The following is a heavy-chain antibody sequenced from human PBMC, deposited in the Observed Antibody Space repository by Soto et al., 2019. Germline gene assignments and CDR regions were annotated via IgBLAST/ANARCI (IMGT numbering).Heavy chain of an antibody. CDR2: INAGNGNT. V-gene: IGHV1-3*01. D-gene: IGHD2-2*01. J-gene: IGHJ3*02. Sequence: ASVKVSCKASGYTFTSYAMHWVRQAPGQRLEWMGWINAGNGNTKYSQKFQGRVTITRDTSASTAYMELSSLRSEDTAVYYCASLAVPAAMGFGYAFDIWGKGTMVTVSS. CDR1: GYTFTSYA. CDR3: ASLAVPAAMGFGYAFDI.